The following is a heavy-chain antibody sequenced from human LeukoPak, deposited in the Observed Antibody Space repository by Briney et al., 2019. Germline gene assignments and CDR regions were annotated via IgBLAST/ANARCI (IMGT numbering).Heavy chain of an antibody. D-gene: IGHD2-2*01. Sequence: SETLSLTCTVSGGSISSSSYYWGWIRQPPGKGLEWIGSIYYSGSTYYNPSLKSRVTISVDTSKNQFSLKLSSVTAADTAVYYCARIVSTTVYYYYGMDVWGQGTTVTVSS. CDR1: GGSISSSSYY. J-gene: IGHJ6*02. V-gene: IGHV4-39*07. CDR2: IYYSGST. CDR3: ARIVSTTVYYYYGMDV.